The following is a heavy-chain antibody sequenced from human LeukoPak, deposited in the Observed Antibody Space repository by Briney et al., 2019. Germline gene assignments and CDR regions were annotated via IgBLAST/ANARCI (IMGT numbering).Heavy chain of an antibody. Sequence: PSQTLSLTCTVSGGSISSGGYYWSWIRQHPGKGLEWIGYIYYSGSTYYNPSLKSRVTISVDTSKNQFSLKLSSATAADTAVYYCARGGYKLRYYDSSGPTLDYWGQGTLVTVSS. CDR1: GGSISSGGYY. CDR2: IYYSGST. J-gene: IGHJ4*02. D-gene: IGHD3-22*01. V-gene: IGHV4-31*03. CDR3: ARGGYKLRYYDSSGPTLDY.